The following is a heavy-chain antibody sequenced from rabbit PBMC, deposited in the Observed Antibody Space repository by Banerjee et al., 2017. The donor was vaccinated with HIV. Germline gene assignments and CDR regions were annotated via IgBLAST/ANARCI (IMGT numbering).Heavy chain of an antibody. Sequence: QLKESGGGLVQPGGSLKLSCKASGFDFSSYYMSWVRQAPGKGLEWIGYIDPVFGSTYYASWVNGRFTISSHNAQNTLYLQLNSLTAADTATYFCARVITMTMVIMDTFFNLWGQGTLVTVS. CDR2: IDPVFGST. J-gene: IGHJ4*01. CDR1: GFDFSSYY. D-gene: IGHD2-1*01. V-gene: IGHV1S7*01. CDR3: ARVITMTMVIMDTFFNL.